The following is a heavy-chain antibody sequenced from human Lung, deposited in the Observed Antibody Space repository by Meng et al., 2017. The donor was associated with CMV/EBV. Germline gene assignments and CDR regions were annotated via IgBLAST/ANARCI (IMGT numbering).Heavy chain of an antibody. CDR1: GFTFSSYW. D-gene: IGHD6-13*01. CDR3: ATELITTAGTRRDY. V-gene: IGHV3-74*01. Sequence: GESXKISCAASGFTFSSYWMHWVRQVPGKGLVWVARINSDGSSTSYADSVKGRFTISRDNAKNTLYLQMNSLRAEDTAVYYCATELITTAGTRRDYWGQGTLVTVSS. CDR2: INSDGSST. J-gene: IGHJ4*02.